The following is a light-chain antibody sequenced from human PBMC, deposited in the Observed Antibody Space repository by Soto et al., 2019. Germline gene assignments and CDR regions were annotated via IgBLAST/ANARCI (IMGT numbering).Light chain of an antibody. CDR1: QSVSSY. Sequence: EIVMTQSPATLSVSPGERATLSCRDSQSVSSYLAWYQQKPGQAPSLLIYDASNRATGIPARFSGSWSGTDFTLTISSLEPEDFAVYYCQQRSNFGQGTRLENK. J-gene: IGKJ5*01. CDR2: DAS. V-gene: IGKV3-11*01. CDR3: QQRSN.